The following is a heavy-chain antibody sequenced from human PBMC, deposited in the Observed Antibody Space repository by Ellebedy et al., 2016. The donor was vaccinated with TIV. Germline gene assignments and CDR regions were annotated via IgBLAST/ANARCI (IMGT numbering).Heavy chain of an antibody. J-gene: IGHJ3*02. CDR1: GITVSYSY. D-gene: IGHD6-19*01. V-gene: IGHV3-66*04. CDR2: IYSGGST. Sequence: GESLKISXAASGITVSYSYMTWVRQVPGKGLEWLSIIYSGGSTYYADSVKGRFTISRDTSKNTLYLQMNSLRVEDTAIYYCARQGLVGAFDMWGQGTMVTVSS. CDR3: ARQGLVGAFDM.